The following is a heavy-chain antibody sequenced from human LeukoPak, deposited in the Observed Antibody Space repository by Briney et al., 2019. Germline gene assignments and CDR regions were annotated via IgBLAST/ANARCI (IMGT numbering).Heavy chain of an antibody. CDR3: ARWRDSSGYLCLDY. J-gene: IGHJ4*02. CDR2: IYYSGNA. D-gene: IGHD3-22*01. V-gene: IGHV4-30-4*01. CDR1: GGSINSGDYY. Sequence: SETLSLTCTVSGGSINSGDYYWSWIRQPPGKGLEWIGFIYYSGNAYYNPSLKSRAAISVDTSKNQFSLKLSSVTAADTAVYYCARWRDSSGYLCLDYWGQGTLATVSS.